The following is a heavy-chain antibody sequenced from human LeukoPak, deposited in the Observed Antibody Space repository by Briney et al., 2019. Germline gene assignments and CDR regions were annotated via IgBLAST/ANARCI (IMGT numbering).Heavy chain of an antibody. Sequence: GGSLRLSCAASGFTFSNYWMHWVRQDPGKGLVWVSYINPDGRNTNYADSVKGRFTISRDNAKTALYLQMNSLRAEDTAVYYCAKDLHYGSADYWGQGTLVTVSS. D-gene: IGHD3-10*01. V-gene: IGHV3-74*01. CDR3: AKDLHYGSADY. J-gene: IGHJ4*02. CDR1: GFTFSNYW. CDR2: INPDGRNT.